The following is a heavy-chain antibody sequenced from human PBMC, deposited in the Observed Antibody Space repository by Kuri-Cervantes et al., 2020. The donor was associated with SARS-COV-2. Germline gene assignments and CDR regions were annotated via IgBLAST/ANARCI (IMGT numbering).Heavy chain of an antibody. Sequence: ASVKVSCKASGYTFTSYYMHWVRQAPGQGLEWMGIINPSGGSTSYAQKFQGRVTMTRDTSTSTVYMELRSLRSDDTAVYYCARAIAAADPTGWFDPWGQGTLVTVSS. J-gene: IGHJ5*02. CDR3: ARAIAAADPTGWFDP. CDR1: GYTFTSYY. V-gene: IGHV1-46*01. D-gene: IGHD6-13*01. CDR2: INPSGGST.